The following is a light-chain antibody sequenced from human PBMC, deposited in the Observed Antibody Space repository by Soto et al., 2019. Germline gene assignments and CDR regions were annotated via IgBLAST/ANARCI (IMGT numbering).Light chain of an antibody. CDR3: MQALQTPLT. Sequence: DIVMTQSPLSRPVTPGEPASISCRSSQSLLHSNGYSYLDRYLQKPGQSPQLLIYLGSNRASGVPDRFSGSGSGTDFTLKISRVEAEDVGVYYCMQALQTPLTFGGGTKVEIK. V-gene: IGKV2-28*01. CDR2: LGS. CDR1: QSLLHSNGYSY. J-gene: IGKJ4*01.